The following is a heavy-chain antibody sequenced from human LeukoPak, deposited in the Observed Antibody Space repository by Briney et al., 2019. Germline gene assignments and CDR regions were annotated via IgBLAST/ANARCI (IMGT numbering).Heavy chain of an antibody. Sequence: SETLSLTCTVSGGSISSSSYYWGWIRQPPGKGLEWIGSIYYSGSTYYNPSLRSRVTMSVDTSKNQFSLKLSSVTAADTAVYYCARIQLSYSYAFDIWGQGTMVTVSS. D-gene: IGHD5-18*01. J-gene: IGHJ3*02. CDR2: IYYSGST. CDR3: ARIQLSYSYAFDI. V-gene: IGHV4-39*01. CDR1: GGSISSSSYY.